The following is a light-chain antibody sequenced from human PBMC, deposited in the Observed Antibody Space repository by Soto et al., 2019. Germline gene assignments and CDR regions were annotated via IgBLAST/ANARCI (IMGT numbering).Light chain of an antibody. CDR2: EVS. CDR3: SSYAGSNKFVV. J-gene: IGLJ2*01. Sequence: QSALTQPPSASGSPGQSVTISCTRTSIDVGGYNYVSWYQQHPGKAPKLMISEVSKRPSGVPDRFSGSKSGNTASLTVSGLQAEDEADYYCSSYAGSNKFVVFGGGTKVTVL. CDR1: SIDVGGYNY. V-gene: IGLV2-8*01.